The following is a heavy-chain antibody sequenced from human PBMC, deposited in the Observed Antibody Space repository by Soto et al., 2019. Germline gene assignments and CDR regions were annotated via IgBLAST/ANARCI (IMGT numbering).Heavy chain of an antibody. J-gene: IGHJ4*02. CDR2: IDNDGSAT. Sequence: EVQLVESGGGLVQPGGSLRLSCVASGFTFNIYWMHWVRQAPGKGLEWVSRIDNDGSATTYADSVKGRFTISRDNAKNTLFLRMSTLRVDETAVYYCARDTWNSYWGQGTLVTVSS. CDR3: ARDTWNSY. CDR1: GFTFNIYW. D-gene: IGHD1-7*01. V-gene: IGHV3-74*01.